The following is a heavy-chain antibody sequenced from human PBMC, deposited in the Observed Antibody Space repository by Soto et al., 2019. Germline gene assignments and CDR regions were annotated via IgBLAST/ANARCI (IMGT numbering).Heavy chain of an antibody. CDR2: IHHSGSA. D-gene: IGHD3-10*01. Sequence: QLQLQESGSGLVKPSQTLSLTCAVSGDSINSGDYSWTWIRQPPGKGLEWIGYIHHSGSAYYNPPLRSRVTISVDRAKNQFSLSLSSVTAADTAVYYCARARRSTSLLWFGEIDYWGQGTLVTGSS. CDR1: GDSINSGDYS. CDR3: ARARRSTSLLWFGEIDY. J-gene: IGHJ4*02. V-gene: IGHV4-30-2*01.